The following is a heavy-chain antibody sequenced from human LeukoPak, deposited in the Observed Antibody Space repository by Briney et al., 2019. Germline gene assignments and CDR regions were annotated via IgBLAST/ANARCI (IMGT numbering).Heavy chain of an antibody. CDR2: IYPGDSDT. J-gene: IGHJ4*02. V-gene: IGHV5-51*01. D-gene: IGHD5-18*01. Sequence: GESLKISCKGSGYSFTSYWIGWVRQMPGKGLAWMGIIYPGDSDTRYSPSFQGQVTISADKSISTAYLQWSSLKASDTAMYYCARHNEQARSGYSYGVIDYWGQGTLVTVSS. CDR1: GYSFTSYW. CDR3: ARHNEQARSGYSYGVIDY.